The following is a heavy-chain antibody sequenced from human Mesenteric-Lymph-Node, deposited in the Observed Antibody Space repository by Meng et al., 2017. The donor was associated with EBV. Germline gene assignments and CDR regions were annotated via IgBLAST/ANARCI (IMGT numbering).Heavy chain of an antibody. CDR1: RSRFTDDA. CDR2: ISSSRSYL. Sequence: VESGDGVLQPGKSLSLSCAASRSRFTDDAIHWVRPSPGKGLEWVSSISSSRSYLYYADSVTVRFTISRDKAKTSLYLQMISLRAEDTAVYYCARAPNDYGDYWGQGTLVTVSS. CDR3: ARAPNDYGDY. V-gene: IGHV3-21*01. J-gene: IGHJ4*02.